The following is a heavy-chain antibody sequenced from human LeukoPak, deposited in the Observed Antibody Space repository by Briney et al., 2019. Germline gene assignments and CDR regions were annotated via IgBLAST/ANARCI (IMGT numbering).Heavy chain of an antibody. CDR1: GFTFSSYG. Sequence: GRSLRLSCAASGFTFSSYGMHWVRQAPGKGLEWVAVIWYDGSNKYYADSVKGRFTISRDNSKNTLYLQMNSLRAEDTAVYYRARDGLLWFGELGERGNFDYWGQGTLVTVSS. J-gene: IGHJ4*02. CDR3: ARDGLLWFGELGERGNFDY. D-gene: IGHD3-10*01. V-gene: IGHV3-33*01. CDR2: IWYDGSNK.